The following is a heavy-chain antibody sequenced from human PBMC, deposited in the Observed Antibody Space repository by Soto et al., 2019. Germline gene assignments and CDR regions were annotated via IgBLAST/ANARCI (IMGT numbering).Heavy chain of an antibody. Sequence: SETLSLTCTVSGGSISSSSYYWGWIRQPPGKGLEWIGSIYYSGSTYYNPSLKSRVTISVDTSKNQFSLKLSSVTAADTAVYYCARHGHSSWYPGHDYWGQGTLVTVSS. CDR2: IYYSGST. CDR1: GGSISSSSYY. D-gene: IGHD6-13*01. CDR3: ARHGHSSWYPGHDY. J-gene: IGHJ4*02. V-gene: IGHV4-39*01.